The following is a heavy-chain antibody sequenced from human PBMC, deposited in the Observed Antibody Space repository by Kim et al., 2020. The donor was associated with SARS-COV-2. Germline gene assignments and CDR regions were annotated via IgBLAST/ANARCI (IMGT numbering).Heavy chain of an antibody. Sequence: YADSVKGRFTISRDNSKNTLYLQMNSLRAEDTAVYYCAKFSTTLAETFDYWGQGTLVTVSS. V-gene: IGHV3-23*01. J-gene: IGHJ4*02. D-gene: IGHD1-26*01. CDR3: AKFSTTLAETFDY.